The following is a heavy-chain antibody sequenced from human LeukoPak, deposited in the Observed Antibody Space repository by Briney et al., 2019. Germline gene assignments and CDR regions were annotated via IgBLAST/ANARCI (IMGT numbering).Heavy chain of an antibody. CDR2: IYTSGST. D-gene: IGHD6-19*01. J-gene: IGHJ4*02. Sequence: SETLSLTCTVSGASISSYYWSWIRQPAGKGPEWIGRIYTSGSTNYNPSLKSRVTMSVDTSKNQFSLKLRSVTAADTAVYYCARDRGPSSDFDYWGQGTLVTVSA. CDR1: GASISSYY. CDR3: ARDRGPSSDFDY. V-gene: IGHV4-4*07.